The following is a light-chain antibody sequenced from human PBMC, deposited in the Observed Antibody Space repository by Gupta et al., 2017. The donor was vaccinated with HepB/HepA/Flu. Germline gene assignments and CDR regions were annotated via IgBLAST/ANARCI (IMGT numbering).Light chain of an antibody. CDR2: YDS. CDR3: QVWDSSSDHYV. Sequence: SYVLTQPPSVSVAPGKTARITWGGNNIGGKSVHWYQQKPGQAPVLVIYYDSDRPSGIPERFSGSNSGNTATLTISRVEAGDEADYYCQVWDSSSDHYVFGTGTKVTVL. CDR1: NIGGKS. V-gene: IGLV3-21*04. J-gene: IGLJ1*01.